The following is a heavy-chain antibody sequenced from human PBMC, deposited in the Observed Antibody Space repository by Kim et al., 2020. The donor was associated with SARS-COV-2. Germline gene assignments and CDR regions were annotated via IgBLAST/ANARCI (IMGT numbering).Heavy chain of an antibody. V-gene: IGHV1-2*02. Sequence: ASVKVSCKASGYTFTGYYIHWVRQAPGQGLEWMGWINPNSGGTNYAQKFQGRVTMTRDTSISTAYMELSRLRFDDTAVYYCARGGRVVGATLQLWSPWGQGPLVTVSS. J-gene: IGHJ5*02. CDR3: ARGGRVVGATLQLWSP. D-gene: IGHD2-15*01. CDR1: GYTFTGYY. CDR2: INPNSGGT.